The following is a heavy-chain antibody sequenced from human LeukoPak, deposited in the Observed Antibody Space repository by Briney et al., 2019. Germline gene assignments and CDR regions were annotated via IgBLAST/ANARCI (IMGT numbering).Heavy chain of an antibody. CDR1: GFTFGYYE. Sequence: GGSLRLSCATSGFTFGYYEMNWVRQAPGKGLEWVSYISSSGSTIYYADSVKGRFTISRDNAKNSLYLQMNSLRAEDTAVYYCARDGFWQQTFDYWGQGTLVTVSS. J-gene: IGHJ4*02. D-gene: IGHD6-13*01. CDR3: ARDGFWQQTFDY. CDR2: ISSSGSTI. V-gene: IGHV3-48*03.